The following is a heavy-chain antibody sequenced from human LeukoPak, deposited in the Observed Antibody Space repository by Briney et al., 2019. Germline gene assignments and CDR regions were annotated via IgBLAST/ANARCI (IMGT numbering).Heavy chain of an antibody. CDR3: ARESFTMIVVGTFDY. V-gene: IGHV3-21*01. CDR1: GFTFSSYS. D-gene: IGHD3-22*01. Sequence: GGSLRLSCAASGFTFSSYSMNWVRQAPGKGLEWVSSISSSSYIYYADSVKGRFTISRDNSKNTLYLQMNSLRAEDTAVYYCARESFTMIVVGTFDYWGQGTLVTVSS. CDR2: ISSSSYI. J-gene: IGHJ4*02.